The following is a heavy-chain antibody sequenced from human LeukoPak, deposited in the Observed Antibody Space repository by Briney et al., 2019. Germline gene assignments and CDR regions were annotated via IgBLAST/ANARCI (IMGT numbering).Heavy chain of an antibody. CDR3: ARGVRNLGYFDLDYFDY. CDR2: MYTSGST. CDR1: GGSISSGSYY. Sequence: PSQTLSLTCTVSGGSISSGSYYWSWIRQPAGKGLEWIGRMYTSGSTNYNPSLKSRVTISVDTSKNQFSLKLSSVTAADTAVYFCARGVRNLGYFDLDYFDYWGQGTLVTVSS. V-gene: IGHV4-61*02. J-gene: IGHJ4*02. D-gene: IGHD3-9*01.